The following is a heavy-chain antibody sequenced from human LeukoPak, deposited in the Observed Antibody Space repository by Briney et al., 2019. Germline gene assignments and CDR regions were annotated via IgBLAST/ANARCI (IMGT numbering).Heavy chain of an antibody. D-gene: IGHD5-18*01. CDR3: ARDRPTRGYSYGRGTYGFDP. V-gene: IGHV4-34*01. CDR2: INHSGST. Sequence: PSGTLSLTCAVNGGSFSGYYWSWIRQPPGKGLEWVGEINHSGSTKYNPSPKKRVTISVDTTKNQFSLKLSAATAADTAVYDCARDRPTRGYSYGRGTYGFDPWGEGALVTVSS. CDR1: GGSFSGYY. J-gene: IGHJ5*02.